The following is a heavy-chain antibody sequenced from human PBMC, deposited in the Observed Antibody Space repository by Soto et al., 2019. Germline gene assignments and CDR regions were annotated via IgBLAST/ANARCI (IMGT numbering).Heavy chain of an antibody. D-gene: IGHD1-7*01. J-gene: IGHJ6*03. CDR1: GGSFSGYY. CDR3: ARGTGTTYYYYMDV. V-gene: IGHV4-34*01. Sequence: PSETLSLTCAVYGGSFSGYYWSWIRQPPGKGLEWIGEINHSGSTNYNPSLKSRVTISVDTSKNQFSLKLSSVTAADTAVYYCARGTGTTYYYYMDVWGKGTTVTVSS. CDR2: INHSGST.